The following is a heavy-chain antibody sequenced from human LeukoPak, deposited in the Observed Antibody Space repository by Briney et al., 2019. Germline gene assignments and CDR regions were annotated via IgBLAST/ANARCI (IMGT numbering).Heavy chain of an antibody. CDR2: IYTSGST. CDR1: GGSISSGSYY. J-gene: IGHJ6*03. CDR3: ARDHRRYYYYMDV. V-gene: IGHV4-61*02. Sequence: SQTLSLTCTVSGGSISSGSYYWSWIRQPAGKGLEWIGRIYTSGSTNYNPSLKSRVTISVDTSKNQFSLKLSSVTAADTAVYYCARDHRRYYYYMDVWGKGTTVTVSS.